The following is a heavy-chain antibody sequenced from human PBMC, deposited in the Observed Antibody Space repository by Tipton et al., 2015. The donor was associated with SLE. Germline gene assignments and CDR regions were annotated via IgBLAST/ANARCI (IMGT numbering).Heavy chain of an antibody. Sequence: TLSLTCTVSGGSISSYYWSWIRQPPGKGLEWIGYIYHSGSTYYNPSLKSRVTISVDTSKNQFSLKLSSVTAADTAVYYCARMGRPVVSYAFDIWGQGTMVTVSS. D-gene: IGHD2-8*02. V-gene: IGHV4-59*01. CDR1: GGSISSYY. CDR3: ARMGRPVVSYAFDI. J-gene: IGHJ3*02. CDR2: IYHSGST.